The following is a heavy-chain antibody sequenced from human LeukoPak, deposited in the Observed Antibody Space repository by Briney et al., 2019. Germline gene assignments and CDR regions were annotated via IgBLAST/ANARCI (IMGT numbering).Heavy chain of an antibody. CDR1: GFTFSSYG. CDR3: ARAVTWIDP. CDR2: ISGSGGST. V-gene: IGHV3-23*01. J-gene: IGHJ5*02. Sequence: GGSLRLSCAASGFTFSSYGMSWVRQAPGKGLEWVSAISGSGGSTYYADSVKGRFTISKDNSKNTLDLQMNGLRAEDTAVYYCARAVTWIDPWGQGTLVTVSS.